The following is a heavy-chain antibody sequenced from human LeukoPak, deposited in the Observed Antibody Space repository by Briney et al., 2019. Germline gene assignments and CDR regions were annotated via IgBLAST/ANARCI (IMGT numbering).Heavy chain of an antibody. CDR2: INHSGST. Sequence: SETLCLTCAVYGGSFSGYYWSWIRQPPGKGLEWIGEINHSGSTNYNPSLQSRGTIAVDTAKNQFSLKLSSVTAADMAVYYCARVPDYYGSGSYSYYFDYWGQGTLVTVSS. V-gene: IGHV4-34*01. D-gene: IGHD3-10*01. CDR3: ARVPDYYGSGSYSYYFDY. CDR1: GGSFSGYY. J-gene: IGHJ4*02.